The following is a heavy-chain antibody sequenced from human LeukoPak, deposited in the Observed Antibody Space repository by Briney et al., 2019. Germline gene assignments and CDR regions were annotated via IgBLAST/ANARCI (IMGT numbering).Heavy chain of an antibody. V-gene: IGHV3-13*01. D-gene: IGHD4-17*01. Sequence: GGSLRPSCAASGFTFSSYDMHWVRQATGNGLEWVSAIGTAGDTYYPGSVEGRFTISRENAKNSLYLQMNSLRAGDTAVYYCARSRYGDYYFDYWGQGTLVTVSS. CDR3: ARSRYGDYYFDY. CDR1: GFTFSSYD. CDR2: IGTAGDT. J-gene: IGHJ4*02.